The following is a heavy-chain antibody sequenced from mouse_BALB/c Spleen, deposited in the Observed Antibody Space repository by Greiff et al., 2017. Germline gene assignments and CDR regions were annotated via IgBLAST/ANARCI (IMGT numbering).Heavy chain of an antibody. CDR3: ASYYGFAY. D-gene: IGHD2-1*01. V-gene: IGHV5-12-1*01. CDR2: ISSGGGST. CDR1: GFAFSSYD. J-gene: IGHJ3*01. Sequence: EVKVEESGGGLVKPGGSLKLSCAASGFAFSSYDMSWVRQTPEKRLEWVAYISSGGGSTYYPDTVKGRFTISRDNAKNTLYLQMSSLKSEDTAMYYCASYYGFAYWGQGTLVTVSA.